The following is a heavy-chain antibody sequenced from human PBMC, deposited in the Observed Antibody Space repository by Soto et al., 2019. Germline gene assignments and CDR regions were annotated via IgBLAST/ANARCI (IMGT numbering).Heavy chain of an antibody. CDR1: GGTFSNYA. CDR2: IIPIFASP. CDR3: ARDAGIPVVGRGTSFEY. Sequence: QVQLVQSGAEVKKPRSSVQVSCKASGGTFSNYAITWVRQAPGQGLEWMGTIIPIFASPRYAQKFQGRVTITADDSTSTTYMDLSSLRSEDTAVYYCARDAGIPVVGRGTSFEYWGQGTLVIVSS. D-gene: IGHD6-19*01. V-gene: IGHV1-69*18. J-gene: IGHJ4*02.